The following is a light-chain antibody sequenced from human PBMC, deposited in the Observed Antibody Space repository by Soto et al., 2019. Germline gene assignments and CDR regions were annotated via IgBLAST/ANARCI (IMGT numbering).Light chain of an antibody. V-gene: IGKV3-20*01. CDR3: QQYGNSSYT. J-gene: IGKJ2*01. CDR1: QSISSSY. CDR2: AAS. Sequence: EIVLTQSPGTLSLSPGERATLSCRASQSISSSYLAWYQQKPGQAPRLLIYAASSRATGIPDRLSGSGSGSDFTLTISRLEPEDFAVYYCQQYGNSSYTFGRGTQLEIK.